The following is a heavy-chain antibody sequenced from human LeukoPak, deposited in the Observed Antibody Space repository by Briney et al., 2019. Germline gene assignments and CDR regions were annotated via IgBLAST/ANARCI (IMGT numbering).Heavy chain of an antibody. CDR1: GYTFTGYY. D-gene: IGHD3-10*02. J-gene: IGHJ4*02. V-gene: IGHV1-2*02. CDR3: ARYLRGLALFDY. Sequence: ASVKVSCKASGYTFTGYYLHWVRQAPGQGLEWMGWINPNSGVTNYAQKFQGRVAMTRGTSITTAYMELSGLRSDDTAVYYCARYLRGLALFDYWGQGTLVTVSS. CDR2: INPNSGVT.